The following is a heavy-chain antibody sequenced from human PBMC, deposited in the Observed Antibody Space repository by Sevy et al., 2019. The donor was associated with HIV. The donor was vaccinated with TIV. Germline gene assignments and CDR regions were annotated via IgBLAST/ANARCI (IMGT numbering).Heavy chain of an antibody. D-gene: IGHD5-18*01. CDR2: IYYTGST. CDR3: ASGYSSDYNFDF. V-gene: IGHV4-39*01. J-gene: IGHJ4*02. CDR1: GDSISSTTYF. Sequence: SETLSLTCTVSGDSISSTTYFWAWIRQPPGKGLEWIGSIYYTGSTYYSPSLQSRVTISVDTSKSQFSLRLSSVTAPDTAVYYCASGYSSDYNFDFWGQGSLVTVSS.